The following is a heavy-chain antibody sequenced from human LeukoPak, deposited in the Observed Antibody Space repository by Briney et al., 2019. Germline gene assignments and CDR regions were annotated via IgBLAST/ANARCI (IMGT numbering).Heavy chain of an antibody. CDR3: AREEGTFDW. J-gene: IGHJ4*02. V-gene: IGHV3-7*01. CDR2: IHPDGSKK. D-gene: IGHD1-1*01. Sequence: PGGSLRLSCAASGLNFSAYWMNWVRQAPGKGLEWVANIHPDGSKKFFVDSVKGRFSISRDNAKNSLFLQMNFLRAEDTAVYHCAREEGTFDWWGQGTLVTVSS. CDR1: GLNFSAYW.